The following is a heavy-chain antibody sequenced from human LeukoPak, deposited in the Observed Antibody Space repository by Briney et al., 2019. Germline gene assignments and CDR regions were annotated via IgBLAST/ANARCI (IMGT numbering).Heavy chain of an antibody. CDR1: GFTFSSYA. V-gene: IGHV3-30-3*01. Sequence: PGGSLRLSCAASGFTFSSYAMLWVRQAPGKGLEWVAVISYDGSNKYYADSVKGRFTISRDNSKNTLYLQMNSLRAEDTAVYYCARCRSSTSCPLDYWGQGTLVTVSS. CDR2: ISYDGSNK. D-gene: IGHD2-2*01. J-gene: IGHJ4*02. CDR3: ARCRSSTSCPLDY.